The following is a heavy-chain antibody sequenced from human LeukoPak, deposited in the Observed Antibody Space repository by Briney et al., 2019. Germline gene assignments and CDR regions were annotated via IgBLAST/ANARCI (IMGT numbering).Heavy chain of an antibody. Sequence: SETLSLTCAVYGGSFSGYYWSWIRQPPGKGLEWIGEINHSGSTNYNPSLKSRVTISVDTSKNQFSLKLSSVTAADTAVYYCARVVLGYGGNSFDYWGQGTLVTVSS. CDR1: GGSFSGYY. V-gene: IGHV4-34*01. CDR3: ARVVLGYGGNSFDY. J-gene: IGHJ4*02. CDR2: INHSGST. D-gene: IGHD4-23*01.